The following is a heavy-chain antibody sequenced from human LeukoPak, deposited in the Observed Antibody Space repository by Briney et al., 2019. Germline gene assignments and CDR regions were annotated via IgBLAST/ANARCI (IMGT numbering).Heavy chain of an antibody. D-gene: IGHD1-1*01. CDR1: GASITSSNYQ. J-gene: IGHJ2*01. CDR2: ISYSGST. Sequence: PSETLSLTCTVSGASITSSNYQWGWIRQPPGKGLEWIGSISYSGSTYFNLSLKSRVMISVDTSNNQFSLKLSSVTAADTAVYYCASSTTGTPVWYFDLWGRGTLVTVSS. V-gene: IGHV4-39*07. CDR3: ASSTTGTPVWYFDL.